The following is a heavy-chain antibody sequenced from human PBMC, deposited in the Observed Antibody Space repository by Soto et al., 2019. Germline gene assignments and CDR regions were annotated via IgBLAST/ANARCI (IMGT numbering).Heavy chain of an antibody. J-gene: IGHJ4*02. Sequence: GGSLRLSCATSGFIFSDHYMDWVRQAPGKGLEWVGRIRNKVNSYTTEYAASVKGRFTISRDDSRNSLFLQMNSLQTEDTAVYYCVRGPPDYRAQRTPVTVSS. V-gene: IGHV3-72*01. CDR2: IRNKVNSYTT. CDR3: VRGPPDY. CDR1: GFIFSDHY.